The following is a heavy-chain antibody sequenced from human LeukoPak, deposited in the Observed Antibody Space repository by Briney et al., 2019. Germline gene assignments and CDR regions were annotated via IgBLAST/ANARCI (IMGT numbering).Heavy chain of an antibody. CDR2: MNPNSGNT. V-gene: IGHV1-8*01. Sequence: ASVKVSCKASGYTFTSYDINWVRQATGQGLEWMGWMNPNSGNTGYAQKFQGRVTMTRNTSISTAYMELSSLRSEDTAVYYRARGLRPVYYDFWSGYYSARGYGMDVWGQGTTVTVSS. CDR1: GYTFTSYD. J-gene: IGHJ6*02. CDR3: ARGLRPVYYDFWSGYYSARGYGMDV. D-gene: IGHD3-3*01.